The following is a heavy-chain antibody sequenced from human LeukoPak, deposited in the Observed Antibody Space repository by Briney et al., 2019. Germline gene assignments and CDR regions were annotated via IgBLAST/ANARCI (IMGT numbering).Heavy chain of an antibody. D-gene: IGHD2-2*02. V-gene: IGHV3-48*04. CDR1: GFTFSSYS. J-gene: IGHJ5*02. CDR3: ARGQCCSTTSCYTEVRFDP. CDR2: ISSSGTTI. Sequence: GGSLRLSCAASGFTFSSYSMNWVRQAPGKGLEWVSYISSSGTTISYADSVKGRFTISRDNAKNSLYLQMNSLGAEDTAVYYCARGQCCSTTSCYTEVRFDPWGQGTLVIVSS.